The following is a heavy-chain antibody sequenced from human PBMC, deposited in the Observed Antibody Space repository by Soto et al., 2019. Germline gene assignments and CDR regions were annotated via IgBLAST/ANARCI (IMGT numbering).Heavy chain of an antibody. CDR1: GFTFRTYG. D-gene: IGHD6-6*01. J-gene: IGHJ6*02. CDR3: AKVIRADSTSSNFYYYSGLDV. Sequence: QVQLVESGGGVVQPGRSLRLSCAASGFTFRTYGMHWVRQAPGKGLEWLAVISNNGINKYYADSVKGRFTISRDNSRDTLFLQMNSLRGEDTPIYYCAKVIRADSTSSNFYYYSGLDVWGQGTTVTVSS. V-gene: IGHV3-30*18. CDR2: ISNNGINK.